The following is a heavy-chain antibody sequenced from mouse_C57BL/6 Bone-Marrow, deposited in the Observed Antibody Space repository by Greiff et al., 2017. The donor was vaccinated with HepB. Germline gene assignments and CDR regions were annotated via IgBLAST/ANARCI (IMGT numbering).Heavy chain of an antibody. CDR2: IDPSDSYT. D-gene: IGHD1-1*01. CDR1: GYTFTSYW. CDR3: ARGSSYWYFDV. J-gene: IGHJ1*03. V-gene: IGHV1-69*01. Sequence: VQLQQSGAELVMPGASVKLSCKASGYTFTSYWMHWVKQRPGQGLEWIGEIDPSDSYTNYNQKFKGKSTLTVDKSSSTAYMQLSSLTSEDSAVYYCARGSSYWYFDVWGTVTTVTVSS.